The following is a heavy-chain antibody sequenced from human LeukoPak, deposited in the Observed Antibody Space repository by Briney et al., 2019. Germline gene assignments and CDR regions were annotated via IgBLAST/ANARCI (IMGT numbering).Heavy chain of an antibody. J-gene: IGHJ4*02. D-gene: IGHD4-17*01. V-gene: IGHV3-23*01. Sequence: GGSLRLSCAASGFTFSSYAMSWVRQAPGKGLEWVSAISGSGGSTYYADSVKGRFTISRDNSKNTQYLQMNSLRAEDTAVYYCAKDPFTRGDNSAPLDYWGQGTLVTVSS. CDR2: ISGSGGST. CDR3: AKDPFTRGDNSAPLDY. CDR1: GFTFSSYA.